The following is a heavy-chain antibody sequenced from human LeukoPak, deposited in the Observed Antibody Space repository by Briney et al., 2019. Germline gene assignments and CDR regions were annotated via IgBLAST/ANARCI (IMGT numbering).Heavy chain of an antibody. CDR2: INSDGSST. CDR3: ASVLTSGIAAAGNAWFDP. CDR1: GFTFSSYW. D-gene: IGHD6-13*01. J-gene: IGHJ5*02. V-gene: IGHV3-74*01. Sequence: GGSLRLSCAASGFTFSSYWMHWVRQAPGKGLVWVSRINSDGSSTSYADSVKGRFTISRDNAKNTLYLQMNSLRAEDTAVYYCASVLTSGIAAAGNAWFDPWGQGTLVTVSS.